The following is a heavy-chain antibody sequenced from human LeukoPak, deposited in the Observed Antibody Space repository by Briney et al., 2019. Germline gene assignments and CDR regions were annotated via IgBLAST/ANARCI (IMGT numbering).Heavy chain of an antibody. CDR3: ARGGRTWFDP. CDR1: GGSITTYY. J-gene: IGHJ5*02. V-gene: IGHV4-59*01. Sequence: KPSENLSLTCTVSGGSITTYYWSWIRQPPGKGLEWIGYIYYSGSTYYNPSLKSRVTISRDTSKNQYSLKLSSVTAADTAVYYCARGGRTWFDPWGQGSLVTVSS. CDR2: IYYSGST.